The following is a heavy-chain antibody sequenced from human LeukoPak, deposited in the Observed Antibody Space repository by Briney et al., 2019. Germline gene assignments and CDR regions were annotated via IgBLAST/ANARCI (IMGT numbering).Heavy chain of an antibody. D-gene: IGHD3-22*01. V-gene: IGHV3-9*01. CDR3: AKDMFGVTMIVRALDY. J-gene: IGHJ4*02. CDR2: SSWNSGSI. Sequence: AGQSLRLSCAATGFTIDDYAMHCVRQAPAKGLGWDSGSSWNSGSIGYADSVKGRFTISRDNAKNSLYLQMNSLRAEDTALYYCAKDMFGVTMIVRALDYWGQGTLVTVSS. CDR1: GFTIDDYA.